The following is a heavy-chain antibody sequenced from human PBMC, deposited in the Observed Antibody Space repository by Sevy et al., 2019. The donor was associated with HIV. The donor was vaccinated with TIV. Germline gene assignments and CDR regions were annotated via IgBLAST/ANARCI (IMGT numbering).Heavy chain of an antibody. CDR1: GGSISSSNW. V-gene: IGHV4-4*02. CDR2: IYHSGST. J-gene: IGHJ6*02. CDR3: ARDRYTAMVSYYYYYGMDV. Sequence: SETLSLTCAVSGGSISSSNWWSWVRQPPGKGLEWIGEIYHSGSTNYNPSLKSRVTISVDKSKNQCSLKLSSVTAADTAVYYCARDRYTAMVSYYYYYGMDVWGQGTTVTVSS. D-gene: IGHD5-18*01.